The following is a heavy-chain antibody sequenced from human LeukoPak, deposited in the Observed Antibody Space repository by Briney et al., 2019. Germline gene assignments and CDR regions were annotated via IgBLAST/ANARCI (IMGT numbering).Heavy chain of an antibody. CDR1: GLSIGDYT. J-gene: IGHJ4*02. CDR3: AKDLDYYDSSGYGPIGN. D-gene: IGHD3-22*01. CDR2: ISWDGGST. V-gene: IGHV3-43*01. Sequence: GGSLRLSCEASGLSIGDYTMHWVRQAPGKGLEWVSLISWDGGSTYYADSVKGRFTISRDNSKNSLYLQMNSLRTEDTALYYCAKDLDYYDSSGYGPIGNWGQGTLVTVSS.